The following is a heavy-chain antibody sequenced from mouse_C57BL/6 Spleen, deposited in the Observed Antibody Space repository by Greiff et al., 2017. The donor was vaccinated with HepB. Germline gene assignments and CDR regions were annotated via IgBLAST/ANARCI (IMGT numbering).Heavy chain of an antibody. CDR2: IYPGDGDT. V-gene: IGHV1-80*01. J-gene: IGHJ4*01. Sequence: QVQLKQSGAELVKPGASVKISCKASGYAFSSYWMNWVKQRPGKGLEWIGQIYPGDGDTNYNGKFKGKATLTADKSSSTAYMQLSSLTSEDSAVYFCARWAYYDYLYYAMDYWGQGTSVTVSS. D-gene: IGHD2-4*01. CDR1: GYAFSSYW. CDR3: ARWAYYDYLYYAMDY.